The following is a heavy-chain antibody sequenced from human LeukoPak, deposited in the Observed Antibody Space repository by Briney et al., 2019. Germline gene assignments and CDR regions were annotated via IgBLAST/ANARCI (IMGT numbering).Heavy chain of an antibody. CDR1: GFTFSDYY. V-gene: IGHV3-11*01. CDR2: ISSSGSTI. D-gene: IGHD2-15*01. J-gene: IGHJ4*02. Sequence: GGSLRLSCAASGFTFSDYYMSWIRQAPGKGLEWVSYISSSGSTIYYADSVKGRFTISRDNAKNSLYLQMNSLRAEDTAVYYCARDVYCSGGSCYSVVTDQQFDDWGQGTLVTVSS. CDR3: ARDVYCSGGSCYSVVTDQQFDD.